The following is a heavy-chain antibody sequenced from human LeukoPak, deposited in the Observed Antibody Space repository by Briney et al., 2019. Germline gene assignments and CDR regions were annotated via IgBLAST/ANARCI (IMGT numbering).Heavy chain of an antibody. CDR1: GGTFSSYA. CDR3: ARGDFWSGYYAYYYYYYMDV. J-gene: IGHJ6*03. Sequence: ASVKVSCKASGGTFSSYAISWVRQAPEQGLEWMGGIIPIFGTANYAQKFQGRVTITTDESTSTAYMELSSLRSEDTAVYYCARGDFWSGYYAYYYYYYMDVWGKGTTVTVSS. D-gene: IGHD3-3*01. CDR2: IIPIFGTA. V-gene: IGHV1-69*05.